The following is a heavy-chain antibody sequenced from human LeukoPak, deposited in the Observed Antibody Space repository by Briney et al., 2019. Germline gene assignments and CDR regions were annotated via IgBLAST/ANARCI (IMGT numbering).Heavy chain of an antibody. CDR2: ISYDGSNK. CDR3: ARDPLSARQTGYFDL. J-gene: IGHJ2*01. CDR1: GFTLSTYA. Sequence: GGSLGLSCAASGFTLSTYALHWVRQAPGQGLEWVAVISYDGSNKYSADPVKGRFTISRDNSKNTLSLQMNSLKAEDTAVYHCARDPLSARQTGYFDLWGSGTLVTVSS. V-gene: IGHV3-30-3*01. D-gene: IGHD3-16*02.